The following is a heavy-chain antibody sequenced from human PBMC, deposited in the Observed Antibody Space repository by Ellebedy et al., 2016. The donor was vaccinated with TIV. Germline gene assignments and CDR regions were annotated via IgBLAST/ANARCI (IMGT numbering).Heavy chain of an antibody. J-gene: IGHJ6*02. CDR2: INTGNGNT. CDR1: GHTFTSYG. V-gene: IGHV1-3*04. Sequence: ASVKVSXKASGHTFTSYGIHWVRQAPGQRPEWKGWINTGNGNTKYSQRLQGRVTITRDTSATTAYMELSGLMSEDPAVYYCATRVWQDPMDVWGQGTTVTVSS. D-gene: IGHD2-21*01. CDR3: ATRVWQDPMDV.